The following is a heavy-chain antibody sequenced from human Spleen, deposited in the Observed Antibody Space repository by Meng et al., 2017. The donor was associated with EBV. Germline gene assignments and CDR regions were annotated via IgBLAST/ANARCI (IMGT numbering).Heavy chain of an antibody. D-gene: IGHD3-16*01. J-gene: IGHJ4*02. Sequence: QVQLQESGPGLVKSSETLSLTCSVSDNSVRSGRHYWSWIRQPPGKGLEWIGYIYSSGSTTYNPSLKSRVTISIDTSKNRFSLKLTSVTAADTAVYYCARGSLGEVPKYWGQGTLVTVSS. CDR1: DNSVRSGRHY. CDR3: ARGSLGEVPKY. V-gene: IGHV4-61*01. CDR2: IYSSGST.